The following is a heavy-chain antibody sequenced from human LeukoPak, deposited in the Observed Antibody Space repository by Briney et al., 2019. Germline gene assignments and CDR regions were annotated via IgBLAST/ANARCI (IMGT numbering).Heavy chain of an antibody. CDR1: GFSISGDA. J-gene: IGHJ3*01. CDR3: ARETHDALDL. Sequence: SGTSLRLSCTASGFSISGDAMHWVRQAPGKWLQWVADMSLDGQNKYYADSVKGRFTISRDNFKNTLYLQMNSLRTDDTALFYCARETHDALDLWGPGTLVTVSS. CDR2: MSLDGQNK. V-gene: IGHV3-30*04.